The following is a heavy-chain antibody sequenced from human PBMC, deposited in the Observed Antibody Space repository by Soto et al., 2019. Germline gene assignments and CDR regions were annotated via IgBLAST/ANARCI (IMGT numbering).Heavy chain of an antibody. Sequence: ASVQVSCKASGYTFTGYYMHWVRQAPGQGLEWMGWINPNSGGTNYAQKFQGWVTMTRDTSISTAYMELSRLRSDDTAVYYCARQSVVVTEGVALDIWGQGTMVTVSS. CDR1: GYTFTGYY. CDR3: ARQSVVVTEGVALDI. V-gene: IGHV1-2*04. CDR2: INPNSGGT. J-gene: IGHJ3*02. D-gene: IGHD2-21*02.